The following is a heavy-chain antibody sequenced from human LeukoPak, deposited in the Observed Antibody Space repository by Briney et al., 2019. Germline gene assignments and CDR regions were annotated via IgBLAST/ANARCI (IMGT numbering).Heavy chain of an antibody. Sequence: SQTLSLTCTVSGGSISSGGYYWSWICQHPGKGLEWIGYIYYSGSTYYNPSLKSRVTISVDTSKNQFSLKLSSVTAADTAVYYCARGPSPPPGIPFDYWGQGTLVTVSS. V-gene: IGHV4-31*03. J-gene: IGHJ4*02. CDR1: GGSISSGGYY. CDR3: ARGPSPPPGIPFDY. CDR2: IYYSGST. D-gene: IGHD2-2*02.